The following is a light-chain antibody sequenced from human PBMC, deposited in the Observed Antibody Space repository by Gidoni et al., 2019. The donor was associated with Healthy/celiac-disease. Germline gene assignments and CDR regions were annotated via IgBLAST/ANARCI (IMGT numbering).Light chain of an antibody. CDR2: VNSDGSH. CDR1: SGHSDYA. V-gene: IGLV4-69*01. Sequence: QLVLTQSPSASASLGASVKLTCTLSSGHSDYAIAWHQQQPEKGPRFLMKVNSDGSHIKGDGIPDRFSGSSSGAERYVTISSVQSEDEADYYCQTWGTGIQTVFGGGTKLTVL. J-gene: IGLJ2*01. CDR3: QTWGTGIQTV.